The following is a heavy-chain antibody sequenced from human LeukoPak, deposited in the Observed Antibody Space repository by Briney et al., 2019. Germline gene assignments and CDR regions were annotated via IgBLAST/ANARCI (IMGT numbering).Heavy chain of an antibody. CDR3: ARGSPRTGFDP. CDR2: IYYSGST. CDR1: GGSISSGGYF. J-gene: IGHJ5*02. V-gene: IGHV4-31*03. Sequence: SQTLSLTCTVSGGSISSGGYFWSWIRQHPGKGLEWIGYIYYSGSTYYNPSLKSRVTISVDTPKNQFSLKLSSVTAADTAVYYCARGSPRTGFDPCGQGTLVTVSS. D-gene: IGHD1-14*01.